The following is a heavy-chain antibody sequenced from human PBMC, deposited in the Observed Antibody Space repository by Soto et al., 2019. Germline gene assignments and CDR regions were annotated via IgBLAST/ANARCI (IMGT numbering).Heavy chain of an antibody. V-gene: IGHV1-3*04. D-gene: IGHD3-22*01. Sequence: ASVKVSCKASGYTFTNYPMHWVRQAPGQGPEWLGWISTGNGNTKYSQKFQGRVTITRDTSASTAYMELSSLRSEDTAVYYCARTYYYDSSGYFFDYWGQGTLVTVSS. CDR1: GYTFTNYP. CDR3: ARTYYYDSSGYFFDY. CDR2: ISTGNGNT. J-gene: IGHJ4*02.